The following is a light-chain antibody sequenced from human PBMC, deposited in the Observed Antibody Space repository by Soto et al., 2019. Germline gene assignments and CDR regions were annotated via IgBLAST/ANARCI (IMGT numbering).Light chain of an antibody. CDR2: IAS. V-gene: IGKV3-15*01. J-gene: IGKJ5*01. CDR1: QSVTNN. Sequence: EIVVTQSPVNLSVSPGDRATLSCTASQSVTNNVAWYQQQPCHTPRLLIYIASIAATGTPASFSGSVAGSDFALTISRMQSEDMATSYCQKYDNLPTFGQGTRLEI. CDR3: QKYDNLPT.